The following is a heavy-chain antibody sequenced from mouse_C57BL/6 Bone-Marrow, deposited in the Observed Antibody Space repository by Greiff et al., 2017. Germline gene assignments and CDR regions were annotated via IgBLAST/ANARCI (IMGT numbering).Heavy chain of an antibody. CDR1: GFTFSSYA. CDR3: ARDS. CDR2: ISDGGSYT. V-gene: IGHV5-4*01. J-gene: IGHJ2*01. Sequence: EVKLVESGGGLVKPGGSLKLSCAASGFTFSSYAMSWVRQTPEKRLEWVATISDGGSYTYYPDNVKGRFTISRDNAKNNLYLQMSHLKSEDTAMYYCARDSRGQGTTLTVSS.